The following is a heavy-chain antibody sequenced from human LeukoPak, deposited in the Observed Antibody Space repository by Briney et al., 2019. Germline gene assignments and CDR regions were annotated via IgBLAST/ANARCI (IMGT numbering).Heavy chain of an antibody. CDR1: GGTFSSYA. D-gene: IGHD1-26*01. CDR2: IIPILGIA. Sequence: SVKVSCKASGGTFSSYAISWVRQAPGQGLEWMGRIIPILGIANYAQKFQGRVTITADKSTSTAYMELSSLRSKDTAVYYCAREGGSYGDYWGQGTLVTVSS. CDR3: AREGGSYGDY. V-gene: IGHV1-69*04. J-gene: IGHJ4*02.